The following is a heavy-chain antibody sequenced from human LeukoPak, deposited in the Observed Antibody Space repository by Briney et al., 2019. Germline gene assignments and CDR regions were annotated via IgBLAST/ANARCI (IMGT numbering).Heavy chain of an antibody. Sequence: PGRSLRLSCAASGFTFSSYAMHWVRQAPGKGLEWVAIITYDGSSKFYADSVKGRFTISRDNSKDTLYLQMNSLRPEDTAIYYCAREKRRGFYPGYWGPGTLVTVSS. CDR2: ITYDGSSK. D-gene: IGHD3-3*01. CDR1: GFTFSSYA. V-gene: IGHV3-30-3*01. J-gene: IGHJ4*02. CDR3: AREKRRGFYPGY.